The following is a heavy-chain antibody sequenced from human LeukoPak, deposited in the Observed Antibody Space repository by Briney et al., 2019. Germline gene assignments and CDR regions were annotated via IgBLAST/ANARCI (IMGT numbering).Heavy chain of an antibody. CDR2: IIPIFGTA. CDR3: ARVHIYCSGGSCYSGWFDP. CDR1: GGTFSSYA. J-gene: IGHJ5*02. D-gene: IGHD2-15*01. Sequence: SVKVSCKASGGTFSSYAISWVRQAPGQGLEWMGGIIPIFGTANYAQKFQGRVTMTRNTSISTAYMELSSLRSEDTAVYYCARVHIYCSGGSCYSGWFDPWGQGTLVTVSS. V-gene: IGHV1-69*05.